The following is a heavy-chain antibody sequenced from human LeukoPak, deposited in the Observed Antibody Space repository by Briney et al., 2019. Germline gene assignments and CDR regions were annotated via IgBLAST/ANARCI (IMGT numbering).Heavy chain of an antibody. CDR2: ISGSGGGT. V-gene: IGHV3-23*01. J-gene: IGHJ4*02. CDR1: GFTFNSYA. Sequence: PGGSLRLSCAVSGFTFNSYAMSWVRQAPPKGLEWVATISGSGGGTYYADSVKGRFTISRDNSKNTLYLQMNSLRAEDTAVYYCAREEDYGDYFYWGQGTLVTVSS. CDR3: AREEDYGDYFY. D-gene: IGHD4-17*01.